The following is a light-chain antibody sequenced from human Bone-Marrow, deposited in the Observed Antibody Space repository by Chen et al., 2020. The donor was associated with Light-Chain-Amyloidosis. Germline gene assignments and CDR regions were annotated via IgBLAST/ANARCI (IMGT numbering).Light chain of an antibody. J-gene: IGLJ3*02. V-gene: IGLV2-14*01. CDR2: EVS. Sequence: QAALTQLASVSGSPRQSITISCTGTSSDGGSYNYVSWYQHHPGKAPKLMICEVSNRPSGVSDRFSGSKSGNTASLTISGLQAEDEADYYCSSFTSSTTWVFGGGTNLTVL. CDR1: SSDGGSYNY. CDR3: SSFTSSTTWV.